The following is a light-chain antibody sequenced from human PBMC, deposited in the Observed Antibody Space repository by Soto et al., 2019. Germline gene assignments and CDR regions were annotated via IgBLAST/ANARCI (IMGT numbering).Light chain of an antibody. CDR3: QQYSSWPLT. CDR1: QSVTGN. CDR2: DVS. V-gene: IGKV3-15*01. Sequence: ETVMTQSPATLSVSPGERATLSCRASQSVTGNSFAWYQQKPGQAPRLLIYDVSTRATGIPARFSGSGSGAEFTLTISSLQSEDFAVYYCQQYSSWPLTFGGGTKVEIK. J-gene: IGKJ4*01.